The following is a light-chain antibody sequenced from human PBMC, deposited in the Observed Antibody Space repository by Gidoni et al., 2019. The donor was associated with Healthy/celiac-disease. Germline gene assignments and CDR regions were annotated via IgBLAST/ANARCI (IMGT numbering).Light chain of an antibody. CDR1: QIVLYSSNNKNN. Sequence: DIVMTQSPDSLAVSLGERATINCKSSQIVLYSSNNKNNLAWYQQKPGQPPKLLIYWASTRESGVPDRFSGSGSGTDFTLTISSPQAEDVAVYYCQQYYSTPLTFGGGTKVEIK. CDR3: QQYYSTPLT. J-gene: IGKJ4*01. V-gene: IGKV4-1*01. CDR2: WAS.